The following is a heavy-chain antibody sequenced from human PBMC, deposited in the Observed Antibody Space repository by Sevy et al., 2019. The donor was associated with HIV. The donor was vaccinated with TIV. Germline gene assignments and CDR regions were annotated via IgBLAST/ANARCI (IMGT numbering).Heavy chain of an antibody. D-gene: IGHD6-19*01. CDR1: VFTFSSYA. Sequence: GGSLRLSCAASVFTFSSYAMHWVRQAPGKGLEWVAVISYDGSNKYYADSVKGRFPISRDNSKNTLYLQMNSLRAEDTAVYYCARDLGIAVAGTTGGYYFDYWGQGTLVTVSS. CDR2: ISYDGSNK. V-gene: IGHV3-30-3*01. CDR3: ARDLGIAVAGTTGGYYFDY. J-gene: IGHJ4*02.